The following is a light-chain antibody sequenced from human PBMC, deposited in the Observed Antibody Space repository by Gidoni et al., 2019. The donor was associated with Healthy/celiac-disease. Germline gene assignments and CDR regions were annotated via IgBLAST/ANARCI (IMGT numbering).Light chain of an antibody. CDR2: DAS. CDR1: QSVSSY. Sequence: EIVLTQSPATLSLSPGEIATLSCRASQSVSSYLSWYQQKPGQAPRLLIYDASNRAPGIPARFSGSGSGTDFTLTISSLEPEDFAVYYCQQRSNWPITFGQGTRLEIK. V-gene: IGKV3-11*01. CDR3: QQRSNWPIT. J-gene: IGKJ5*01.